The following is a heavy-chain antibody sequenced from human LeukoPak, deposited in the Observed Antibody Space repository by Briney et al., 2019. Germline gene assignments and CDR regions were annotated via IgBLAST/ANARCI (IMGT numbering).Heavy chain of an antibody. D-gene: IGHD4-17*01. CDR1: GFSLRSYS. CDR3: VKDGADYGENGWFDP. CDR2: IGRTGAI. Sequence: PGGSLRLSCAASGFSLRSYSMNWVRQAPGKGLEWVSYIGRTGAIFYADSVKGRFTISRDNSKNTLYLQMSTLRAEDTAIYYCVKDGADYGENGWFDPWGQGTLVTVSS. V-gene: IGHV3-48*01. J-gene: IGHJ5*02.